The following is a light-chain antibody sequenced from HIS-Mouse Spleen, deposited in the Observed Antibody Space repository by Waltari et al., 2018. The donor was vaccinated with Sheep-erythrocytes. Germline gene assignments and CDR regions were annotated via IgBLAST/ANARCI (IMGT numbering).Light chain of an antibody. CDR2: RNN. Sequence: QSVLTQPPSASGTPGQRVTIPCSGSSSNIGSNYVYWYQQLPGTAPKLLIYRNNQRPSGVPDRFSGSKSGTSASLAISGLRSEDEADYYCVAWDDSLSGPVFGGGTKLTVL. CDR3: VAWDDSLSGPV. J-gene: IGLJ3*02. CDR1: SSNIGSNY. V-gene: IGLV1-47*01.